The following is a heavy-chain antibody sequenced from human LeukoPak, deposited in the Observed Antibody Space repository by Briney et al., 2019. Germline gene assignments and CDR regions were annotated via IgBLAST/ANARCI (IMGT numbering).Heavy chain of an antibody. CDR1: GYTFTGYC. J-gene: IGHJ4*02. CDR2: INPNSGGT. D-gene: IGHD1-26*01. V-gene: IGHV1-2*04. CDR3: ARDLNSFSNVRWELPYYFDY. Sequence: ASVKVSCKASGYTFTGYCMHWVRQAPGQGLEWMGWINPNSGGTNYAQKFQGWVTMTRDTSISTAYMELSRLRSDDTAVYYCARDLNSFSNVRWELPYYFDYWGQGTLVTVSS.